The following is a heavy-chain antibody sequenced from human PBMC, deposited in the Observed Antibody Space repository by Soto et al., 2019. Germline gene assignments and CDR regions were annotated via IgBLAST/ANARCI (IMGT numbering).Heavy chain of an antibody. CDR1: GGTFGSYA. CDR2: IIPIPGTA. J-gene: IGHJ6*02. CDR3: ARSQGSSTSLEIYYYYYYGMDV. V-gene: IGHV1-69*01. D-gene: IGHD2-2*01. Sequence: QVQLVQSGAEVKKPGSSVKVSCKASGGTFGSYAISWVRQAPGQGLEWMGGIIPIPGTANYAQKFQGRVTIAADESTSTAYMELSSLRYEDTDVYYCARSQGSSTSLEIYYYYYYGMDVWGQGTTVTVSS.